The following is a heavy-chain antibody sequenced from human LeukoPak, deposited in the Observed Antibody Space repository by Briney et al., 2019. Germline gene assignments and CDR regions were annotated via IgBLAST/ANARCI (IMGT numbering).Heavy chain of an antibody. CDR1: GFTFSESW. V-gene: IGHV3-7*01. Sequence: GGSLRLSCAASGFTFSESWMSWVRQAPGKGLEWVANTNEDGSEKDYVDSVKGRFTISRDNARKSLYLQTSSLRAEDTAVYYCATYSHWVAGDVWGQGTTVTVSS. D-gene: IGHD3-16*01. CDR2: TNEDGSEK. J-gene: IGHJ6*02. CDR3: ATYSHWVAGDV.